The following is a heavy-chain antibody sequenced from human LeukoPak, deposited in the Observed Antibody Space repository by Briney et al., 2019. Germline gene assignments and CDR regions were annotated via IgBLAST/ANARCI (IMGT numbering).Heavy chain of an antibody. D-gene: IGHD1-26*01. V-gene: IGHV3-74*01. J-gene: IGHJ6*02. CDR3: ARVRSGSSAGNYGMDV. CDR2: INSDGSST. Sequence: GRPLRLSCAASGFTFSSYWMHWVRQAPGKGLVWVSRINSDGSSTSYADSVKGRFTISRDNAKNTLYLQMNSLRVEDTAVYYCARVRSGSSAGNYGMDVWGQGTTVTVSS. CDR1: GFTFSSYW.